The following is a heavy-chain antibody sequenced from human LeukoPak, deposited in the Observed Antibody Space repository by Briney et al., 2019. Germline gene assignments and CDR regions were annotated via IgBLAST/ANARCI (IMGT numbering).Heavy chain of an antibody. D-gene: IGHD1-1*01. Sequence: SETLSLTCTVSGGSISSYYWSWIRQPPGKGLEWIGYIYYSGSTNHNPSLKSRVTISVDTSKNQFSLKLSSVTAADTAVYYCARLLAGTTRWVDAFDIWGQGTMVTVSS. CDR2: IYYSGST. CDR3: ARLLAGTTRWVDAFDI. J-gene: IGHJ3*02. V-gene: IGHV4-59*08. CDR1: GGSISSYY.